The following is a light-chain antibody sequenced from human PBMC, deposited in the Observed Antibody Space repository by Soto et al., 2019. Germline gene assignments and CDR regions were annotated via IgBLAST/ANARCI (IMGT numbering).Light chain of an antibody. J-gene: IGLJ1*01. Sequence: QSALTQPASVSGSPGQSITISCNGTSSDIGGHDYVSWYQQQSGKAPKLTIFEVNHRPSGVSNRFSGSKSGNTASLTISGLQAEDEADYYCSSYTSRTTLVFGTGTKLTVL. CDR2: EVN. CDR1: SSDIGGHDY. V-gene: IGLV2-14*01. CDR3: SSYTSRTTLV.